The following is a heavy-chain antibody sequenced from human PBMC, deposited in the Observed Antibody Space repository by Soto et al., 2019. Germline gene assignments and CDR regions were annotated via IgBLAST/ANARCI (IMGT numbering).Heavy chain of an antibody. D-gene: IGHD6-6*01. CDR2: IWYDGSNK. CDR3: ARAWSSSVFGY. CDR1: GFTFSSYG. V-gene: IGHV3-33*01. J-gene: IGHJ4*02. Sequence: QVQLVESGGGVVQPGRSLRLSCAASGFTFSSYGMHWVRQAPGKGLEWVAVIWYDGSNKYYADSVKGRFTISRDNSKNTLYLQMNSLRAEDTAVYYCARAWSSSVFGYWGQGTLVTVSS.